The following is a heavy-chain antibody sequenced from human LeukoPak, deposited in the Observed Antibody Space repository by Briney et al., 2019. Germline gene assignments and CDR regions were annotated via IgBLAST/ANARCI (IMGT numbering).Heavy chain of an antibody. CDR1: GYTFTSYW. V-gene: IGHV5-51*01. Sequence: GESLKISCQGFGYTFTSYWIGWVRQMPGKGLEWMGIIYPGDSDTRYSPSFQGQVTISADKSISTTYPQWSSLKASDTAMYYCARRGWELLHFDYWGQGTLVTVSS. CDR2: IYPGDSDT. D-gene: IGHD1-26*01. CDR3: ARRGWELLHFDY. J-gene: IGHJ4*02.